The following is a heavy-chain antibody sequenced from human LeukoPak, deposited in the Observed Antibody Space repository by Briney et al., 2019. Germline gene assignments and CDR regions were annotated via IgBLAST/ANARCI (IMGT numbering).Heavy chain of an antibody. J-gene: IGHJ4*02. CDR2: IYPGDSDT. V-gene: IGHV5-51*01. CDR1: GYNFASYW. Sequence: GESLQISCKGSGYNFASYWIGWVRQLPGKGLEWMEIIYPGDSDTRYSPSFQGQVTISADTSITTAYLQWTSLKASETAMYYRTRQVQYCCGGTCKAYYFDYWGQGTLVTVSS. CDR3: TRQVQYCCGGTCKAYYFDY. D-gene: IGHD2-15*01.